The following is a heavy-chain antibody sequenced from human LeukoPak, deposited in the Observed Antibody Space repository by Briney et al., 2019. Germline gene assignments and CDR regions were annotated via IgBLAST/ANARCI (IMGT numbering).Heavy chain of an antibody. V-gene: IGHV1-18*01. CDR2: ISAYNGNT. Sequence: GASVKVSCKASGYTFTSYGISWVRQAPGQGLEWMGWISAYNGNTNYAQKLQGRVTMTTDTSTSTAYMELRSLRSDDTAVYYCARGSYDYVWGSYRLWDGDAFDIWGQGTMVTVSS. J-gene: IGHJ3*02. D-gene: IGHD3-16*02. CDR1: GYTFTSYG. CDR3: ARGSYDYVWGSYRLWDGDAFDI.